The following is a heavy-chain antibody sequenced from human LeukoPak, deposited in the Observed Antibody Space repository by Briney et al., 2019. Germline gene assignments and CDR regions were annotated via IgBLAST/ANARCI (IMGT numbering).Heavy chain of an antibody. CDR3: AREGTDAFDI. CDR2: ISSSSNYI. V-gene: IGHV3-21*01. J-gene: IGHJ3*02. Sequence: PGGSLRLSCGASGLTFSTYTMNWVRQAPGKGLEWVSSISSSSNYIYYADSVKGRFTISRDNAKNSLYLQMNSLRAEDTAVYYCAREGTDAFDIWGQGTMVTVSS. CDR1: GLTFSTYT.